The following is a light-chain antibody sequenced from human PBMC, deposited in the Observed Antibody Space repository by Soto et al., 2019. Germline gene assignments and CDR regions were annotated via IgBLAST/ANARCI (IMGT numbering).Light chain of an antibody. CDR3: QQRSNFMYT. Sequence: EIVLTQSPATLSLSPGERATLSCRASQRVSSYLAWYQQKPGQAPRLLIYDASNRATGIPARFSGSGSGTDFTRTSSSLEPEDFAVYCCQQRSNFMYTFGQGTTREIK. CDR1: QRVSSY. J-gene: IGKJ2*01. CDR2: DAS. V-gene: IGKV3-11*01.